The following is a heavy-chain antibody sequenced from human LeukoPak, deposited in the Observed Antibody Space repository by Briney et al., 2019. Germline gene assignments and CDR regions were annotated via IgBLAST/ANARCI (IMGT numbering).Heavy chain of an antibody. CDR2: MKHDGIEK. D-gene: IGHD5-24*01. J-gene: IGHJ4*02. Sequence: GGSLRLSCVASGFSFGSYWMAWVRQAPGKGLEWVANMKHDGIEKYHVDSVKGRFTISRDNTKNSLYLHMSCLRVEDTAVYYCAREGREGYNYPALDFWGQGILVTVSS. V-gene: IGHV3-7*05. CDR3: AREGREGYNYPALDF. CDR1: GFSFGSYW.